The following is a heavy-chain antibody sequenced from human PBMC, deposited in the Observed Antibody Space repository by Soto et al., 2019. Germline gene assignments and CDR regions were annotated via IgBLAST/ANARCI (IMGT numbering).Heavy chain of an antibody. CDR3: ARDSRIGQQLAQPY. Sequence: EVQLVESGGGLVQPGGSLRLSCAASGFTFSSYSMNWVRQAPGKGLEWVSYISSSSSTIYYADSVKGRFTISRDNAKNSLYLQMNSLRAEDTAVYYCARDSRIGQQLAQPYWGQGTLVTVSS. CDR1: GFTFSSYS. CDR2: ISSSSSTI. V-gene: IGHV3-48*01. J-gene: IGHJ4*02. D-gene: IGHD6-13*01.